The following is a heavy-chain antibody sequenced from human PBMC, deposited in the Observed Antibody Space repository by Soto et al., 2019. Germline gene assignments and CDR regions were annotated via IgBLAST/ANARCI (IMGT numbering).Heavy chain of an antibody. J-gene: IGHJ3*02. CDR3: ARDLGYGCTVGAFDI. Sequence: QVQPQESGPGLVKPSETLSLTCTVSGGSIRSYYWSWIRQPPGKGLEWIGYIYYSGSTNYNPSLKSRFTISVDTSKNQFSLKLRSVTAADTAVYYCARDLGYGCTVGAFDIWGQGTMVTVSS. V-gene: IGHV4-59*01. D-gene: IGHD2-8*01. CDR2: IYYSGST. CDR1: GGSIRSYY.